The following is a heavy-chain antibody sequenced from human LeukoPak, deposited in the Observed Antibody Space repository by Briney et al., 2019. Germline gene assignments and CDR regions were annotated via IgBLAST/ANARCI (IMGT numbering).Heavy chain of an antibody. V-gene: IGHV1-18*01. Sequence: ASVKVSCKASGYTFTSYGISWVRQAPGQGLEWMGWISAYNGNTNYAQKLQGRVTMTTDTSTSTAYMELRSLRSDDTAVYYCARVTYCDFWSGYYYWGQGTLVTVSS. CDR2: ISAYNGNT. CDR1: GYTFTSYG. J-gene: IGHJ4*02. D-gene: IGHD3-3*01. CDR3: ARVTYCDFWSGYYY.